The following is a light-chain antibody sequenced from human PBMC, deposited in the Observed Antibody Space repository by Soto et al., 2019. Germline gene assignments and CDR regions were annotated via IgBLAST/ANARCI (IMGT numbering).Light chain of an antibody. Sequence: EIVLTQSPATLSLSPGERATLSCRASQSVSSYLAWYQQKPGQAPSLLIYDSSNMATGIPAMFSGSGSGTDFTLTISSLEPEDFAVYYCQQRSNWPPYTFGQGTKLEIK. CDR1: QSVSSY. V-gene: IGKV3-11*01. CDR2: DSS. J-gene: IGKJ2*01. CDR3: QQRSNWPPYT.